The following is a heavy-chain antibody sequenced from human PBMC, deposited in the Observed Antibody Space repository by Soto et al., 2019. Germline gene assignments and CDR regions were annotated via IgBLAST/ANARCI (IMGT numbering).Heavy chain of an antibody. J-gene: IGHJ4*02. Sequence: EVQLVESGGGLIQPGGSLRLSCAVSGFTVSNNYMSWVRQAPGKGLEGVSVIYSGGYTAYGDSVKGRFTISRDNSKNTLFLQMNGLGAAAPAFLYWATQRGGGGYWGQGTLVTVSS. CDR3: ATQRGGGGY. D-gene: IGHD6-25*01. V-gene: IGHV3-53*01. CDR1: GFTVSNNY. CDR2: IYSGGYT.